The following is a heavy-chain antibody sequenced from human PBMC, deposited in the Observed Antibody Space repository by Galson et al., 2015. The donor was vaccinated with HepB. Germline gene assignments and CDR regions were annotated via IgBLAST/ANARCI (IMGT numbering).Heavy chain of an antibody. CDR1: GFTFSSYG. CDR3: AKEEYSGYDYLDY. J-gene: IGHJ4*02. Sequence: SLRLSCAASGFTFSSYGMHWVRQAPGKGLEWVAFIRYDGSNKYYADSVKGRFTISRDNSKNTLYLQMNSLRAEDTAVYYCAKEEYSGYDYLDYWGQGTLVTVSS. V-gene: IGHV3-30*02. D-gene: IGHD5-12*01. CDR2: IRYDGSNK.